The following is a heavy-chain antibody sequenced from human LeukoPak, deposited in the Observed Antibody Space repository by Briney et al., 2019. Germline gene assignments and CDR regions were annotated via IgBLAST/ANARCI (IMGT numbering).Heavy chain of an antibody. CDR3: ARDLEGIAAPRSPKNAFDI. D-gene: IGHD6-13*01. J-gene: IGHJ3*02. CDR1: GYTFTSYG. V-gene: IGHV1-18*01. CDR2: ISAYNGNT. Sequence: ASVKVSCKASGYTFTSYGISWVRQAPGQGVEWMGWISAYNGNTNYAQKLQGRVTMTTDTSTSTAYMELRSLRSDDTAVYYCARDLEGIAAPRSPKNAFDIWGQGTMVTVSS.